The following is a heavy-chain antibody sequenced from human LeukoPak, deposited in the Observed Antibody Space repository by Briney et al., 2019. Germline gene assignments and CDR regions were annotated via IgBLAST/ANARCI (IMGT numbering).Heavy chain of an antibody. CDR1: GYTFTSYA. J-gene: IGHJ6*02. CDR3: ARAPPNLYSSSWFLYYYYGMDV. CDR2: INTNTGNP. D-gene: IGHD6-13*01. V-gene: IGHV7-4-1*02. Sequence: ASVKVSCKASGYTFTSYAMNWVRQAPGQGLEWMGWINTNTGNPTYAQGFTGRFVFSLDTSVSTAYLQISSLKAEDTAVYYCARAPPNLYSSSWFLYYYYGMDVWGQGTTVTVSS.